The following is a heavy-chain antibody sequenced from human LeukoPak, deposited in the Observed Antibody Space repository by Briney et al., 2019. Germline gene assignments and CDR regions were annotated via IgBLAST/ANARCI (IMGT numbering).Heavy chain of an antibody. J-gene: IGHJ3*02. CDR1: GFTFSSYS. CDR2: ISSSSSYI. Sequence: GGSLRLSCVASGFTFSSYSMNWVRQAPGKGLEWVSSISSSSSYIYYEDSVNGRFTSSRDKAKHSMYLQMISLRAEDTAVYYCARRGGSPPDVFDIWGQGTMVTVSS. CDR3: ARRGGSPPDVFDI. D-gene: IGHD1-26*01. V-gene: IGHV3-21*01.